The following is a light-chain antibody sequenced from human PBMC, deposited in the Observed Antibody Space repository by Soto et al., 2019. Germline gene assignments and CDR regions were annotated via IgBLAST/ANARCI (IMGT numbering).Light chain of an antibody. CDR3: QQYYNIPYT. CDR2: WAS. CDR1: QSVFYSSNNKNY. Sequence: DIVMTQSPDSLAVSLGERATINCKSSQSVFYSSNNKNYLAWYQQKPGQPPKLLIYWASIRESGVPDRFSGSGSGADFTLTISSLRAEDVAGYYCQQYYNIPYTFGQGTKLEIK. V-gene: IGKV4-1*01. J-gene: IGKJ2*01.